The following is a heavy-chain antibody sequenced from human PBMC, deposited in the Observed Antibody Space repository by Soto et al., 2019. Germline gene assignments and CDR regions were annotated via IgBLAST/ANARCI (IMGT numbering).Heavy chain of an antibody. CDR1: GGSISTSNW. D-gene: IGHD6-13*01. V-gene: IGHV4-4*02. J-gene: IGHJ4*02. CDR3: ASARATIAAAAIFDC. Sequence: QVQLQESGPGLVKPSGTLSLTCAVSGGSISTSNWWSWVRQPPGKGLEWIGEVYRTGSTNYNPSLESRLSITVDKHKNYFGLKLTSVTAAETAVYYCASARATIAAAAIFDCWGQGTLVTVSS. CDR2: VYRTGST.